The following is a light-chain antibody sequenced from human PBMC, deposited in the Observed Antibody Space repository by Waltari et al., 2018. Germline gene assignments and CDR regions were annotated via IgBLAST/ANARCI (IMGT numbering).Light chain of an antibody. J-gene: IGLJ3*02. CDR2: DVS. CDR1: SGDIGNYKF. V-gene: IGLV2-14*01. CDR3: SSYTTASSWV. Sequence: QSALTQPASVSGSPGQSITISCTGTSGDIGNYKFVSWYQQEPGRAPKLIVYDVSQRPSGVSNRFSGSKSGNTASLTISGLQAEDEADYYCSSYTTASSWVFGGGTKLTFL.